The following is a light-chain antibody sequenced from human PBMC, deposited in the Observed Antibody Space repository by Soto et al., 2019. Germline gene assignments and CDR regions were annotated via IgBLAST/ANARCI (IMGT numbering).Light chain of an antibody. CDR2: GAS. V-gene: IGKV3D-15*01. Sequence: EIVMTQSPATLSVSPGERATRSCRASQSVSSDLAWYQQRPGQAPRLLIYGASTRATGIPARFSGSGSGTDFTLTISSLQSEDFAVYYCQQYNLWPPQTFGQGTKLEIK. CDR1: QSVSSD. J-gene: IGKJ2*01. CDR3: QQYNLWPPQT.